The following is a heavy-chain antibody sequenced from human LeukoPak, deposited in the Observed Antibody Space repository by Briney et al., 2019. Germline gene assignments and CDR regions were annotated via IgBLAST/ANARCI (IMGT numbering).Heavy chain of an antibody. CDR2: VLPIFGIT. CDR3: ARLPPSIAAAGLTANWFDP. Sequence: SVKVSCKASGGSFSSYGISWVRQAPGQGLEWMGGVLPIFGITNYAQKFQGRVTITADKSTSTAYMELSSLRSEDTAVYYCARLPPSIAAAGLTANWFDPWGQGTLVTVSS. D-gene: IGHD6-13*01. J-gene: IGHJ5*02. CDR1: GGSFSSYG. V-gene: IGHV1-69*10.